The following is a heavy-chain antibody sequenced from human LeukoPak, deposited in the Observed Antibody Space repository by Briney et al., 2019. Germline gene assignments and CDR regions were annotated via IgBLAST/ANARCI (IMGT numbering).Heavy chain of an antibody. J-gene: IGHJ4*02. D-gene: IGHD6-13*01. Sequence: GGSLRLSCAASGFTFSSYAMSWVHQAPGKGLEWVSAISGSGGSTYYADSVKGRLTISRDNSKNTLYLQMNSLRAEDTAVYYCAKQQLVPTSLYWGQGTLVTVSS. CDR1: GFTFSSYA. CDR3: AKQQLVPTSLY. V-gene: IGHV3-23*01. CDR2: ISGSGGST.